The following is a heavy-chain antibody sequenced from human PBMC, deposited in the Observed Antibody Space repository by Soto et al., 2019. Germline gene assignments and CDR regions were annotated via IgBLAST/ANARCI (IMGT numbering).Heavy chain of an antibody. J-gene: IGHJ4*02. D-gene: IGHD2-2*01. CDR3: TTGTDIVVVPAASRFDY. V-gene: IGHV3-15*07. CDR1: GFTFSNAW. CDR2: IKSKTDGGTT. Sequence: EVQLVESGGGLVKPGGSLRLSCAASGFTFSNAWMNWVRQAPGKGLEWVGRIKSKTDGGTTDYAAPVKGRFTISRDDSKNTLYLQMNSLKTEDSAVYYCTTGTDIVVVPAASRFDYWGPGILVTDSS.